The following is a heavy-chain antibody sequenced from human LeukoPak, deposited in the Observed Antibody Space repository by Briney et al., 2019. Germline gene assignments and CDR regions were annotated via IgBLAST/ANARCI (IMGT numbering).Heavy chain of an antibody. Sequence: SETLSLTCTVSGGSISSYYWSWIRQPPGKGLEWIGYIYYSGSTNYNPSLKSRVTISVDTSKNQFSLKLSSVTAADTAAYYCARVRQWLIDYWGQGTLVTVSS. CDR1: GGSISSYY. CDR2: IYYSGST. CDR3: ARVRQWLIDY. V-gene: IGHV4-59*01. D-gene: IGHD6-19*01. J-gene: IGHJ4*02.